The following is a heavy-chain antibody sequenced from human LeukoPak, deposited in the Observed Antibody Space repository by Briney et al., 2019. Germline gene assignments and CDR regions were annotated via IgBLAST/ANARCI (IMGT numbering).Heavy chain of an antibody. D-gene: IGHD6-13*01. J-gene: IGHJ6*02. V-gene: IGHV3-23*01. CDR2: ITGSGKNT. CDR1: GFIFSSYS. CDR3: AKAASSSWPSYQYGMDV. Sequence: GGSLRLSCAASGFIFSSYSMSWVRQAPGKGLEWVSVITGSGKNTYYADSVKGRFTISKDNSKNTVYLQMNDLRVDDTAVYYCAKAASSSWPSYQYGMDVWGQGTTVTVSS.